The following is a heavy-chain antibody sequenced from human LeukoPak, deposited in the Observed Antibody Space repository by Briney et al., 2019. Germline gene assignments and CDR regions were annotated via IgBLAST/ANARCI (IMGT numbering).Heavy chain of an antibody. Sequence: SETLSLTCTVSGGSISSSSYYWGWIRQPPGKGLEWIGSIYYSGSTYYNPSLKSRVTISVDTSKNQFSLKLSSVTAADTAVYYCARVNGLGSLKFDYWGQGTLVIVSS. CDR1: GGSISSSSYY. CDR3: ARVNGLGSLKFDY. D-gene: IGHD3-10*01. J-gene: IGHJ4*02. V-gene: IGHV4-39*07. CDR2: IYYSGST.